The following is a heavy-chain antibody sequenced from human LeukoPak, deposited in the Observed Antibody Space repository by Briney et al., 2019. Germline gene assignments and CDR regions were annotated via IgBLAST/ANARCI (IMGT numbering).Heavy chain of an antibody. J-gene: IGHJ6*03. CDR2: IIPIFGTA. Sequence: SVKVSCKASGGTFSSYAISWVRQAPGQGLEWMGGIIPIFGTANYAQKFQGRVTITTDESTSTAYMELSSLRSEDTAVYYCARQGWRPYYYYYMDVWGKGTTVTVSS. CDR3: ARQGWRPYYYYYMDV. V-gene: IGHV1-69*05. CDR1: GGTFSSYA. D-gene: IGHD2-15*01.